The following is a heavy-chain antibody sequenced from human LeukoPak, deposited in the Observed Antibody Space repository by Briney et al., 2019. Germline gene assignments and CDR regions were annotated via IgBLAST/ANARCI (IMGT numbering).Heavy chain of an antibody. CDR3: ARLVPTASGEY. Sequence: PSETLSLTCSVSGGPITSSSYYWGWIRQPPGKGLEWIGSIYYTGGTFYSPSLKSRVTMSVDTSKNQFSLNLRSVTAADTAVYYCARLVPTASGEYWGQGTLVTVSS. CDR1: GGPITSSSYY. V-gene: IGHV4-39*01. CDR2: IYYTGGT. D-gene: IGHD3-10*01. J-gene: IGHJ4*02.